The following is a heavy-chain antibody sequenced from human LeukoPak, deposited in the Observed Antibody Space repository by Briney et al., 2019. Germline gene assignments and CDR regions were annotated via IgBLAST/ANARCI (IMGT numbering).Heavy chain of an antibody. V-gene: IGHV3-7*03. CDR2: IKEDGTLA. CDR1: GFNFGNHW. D-gene: IGHD1-26*01. Sequence: PGGSLRLSCAASGFNFGNHWMDWVRQAPGQGLEWVANIKEDGTLAYYADSVRGRFSISRDNTRNSLFLQMNGLRAEDTAVYYCVRQQTSHGNFDYWGQGTLVTVSS. CDR3: VRQQTSHGNFDY. J-gene: IGHJ4*02.